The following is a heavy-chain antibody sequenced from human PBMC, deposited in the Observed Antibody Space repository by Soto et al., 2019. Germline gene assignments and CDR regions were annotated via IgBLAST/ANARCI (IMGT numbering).Heavy chain of an antibody. V-gene: IGHV3-48*01. Sequence: GGSLRLSCVASGFSFSSYSMNWVRQAPGKGLEWISYIGTSTSTIQYADSVKGRFTIYRDNAKNSRYLQMSSLRAEDTAVYYCVRDRDYAFDIWGQGTMVTVSS. J-gene: IGHJ3*02. CDR1: GFSFSSYS. CDR2: IGTSTSTI. CDR3: VRDRDYAFDI. D-gene: IGHD4-17*01.